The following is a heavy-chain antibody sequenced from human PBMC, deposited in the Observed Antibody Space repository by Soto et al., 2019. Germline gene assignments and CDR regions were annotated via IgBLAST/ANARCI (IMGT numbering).Heavy chain of an antibody. CDR2: IKPDGSAT. CDR1: GFTFGSYW. J-gene: IGHJ6*02. D-gene: IGHD3-16*01. CDR3: ARTINFGLPGNGMDV. V-gene: IGHV3-7*03. Sequence: GGSLRLSCAVSGFTFGSYWMNWVRLIPGNGLEWVAYIKPDGSATYYVDSVKGRFTISRDNAKNSLYLRMNSLRDDDTAVYFCARTINFGLPGNGMDVWGQGTTVTVSS.